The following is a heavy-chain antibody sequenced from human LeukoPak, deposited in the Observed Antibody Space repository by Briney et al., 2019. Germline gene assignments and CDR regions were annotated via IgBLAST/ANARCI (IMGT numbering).Heavy chain of an antibody. D-gene: IGHD2-21*01. CDR2: IYYSGST. CDR1: GGSISSYY. Sequence: SETLSLTCTVSGGSISSYYWSWIRQPPGKGLEWIGYIYYSGSTNYNPSLKSRVTISVDTSKNQFSLKLSSVTAADTAVYYCARVGDGGDIYWGQGTLVTVSS. CDR3: ARVGDGGDIY. J-gene: IGHJ4*02. V-gene: IGHV4-59*01.